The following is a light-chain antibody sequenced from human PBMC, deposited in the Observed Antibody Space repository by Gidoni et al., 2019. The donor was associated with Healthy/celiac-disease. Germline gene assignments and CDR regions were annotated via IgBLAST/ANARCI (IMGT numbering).Light chain of an antibody. Sequence: SVLTQPPSASGTPGQRVTISCSGSSSNIGSNYVSWYQQLPGTPPKLLIYRNNQRPSVVPDRFSGSKSGTSASLAISGLRSEYEADYYCAAWDASLSGHVVFGGGTKLTVL. V-gene: IGLV1-47*01. CDR2: RNN. CDR1: SSNIGSNY. CDR3: AAWDASLSGHVV. J-gene: IGLJ2*01.